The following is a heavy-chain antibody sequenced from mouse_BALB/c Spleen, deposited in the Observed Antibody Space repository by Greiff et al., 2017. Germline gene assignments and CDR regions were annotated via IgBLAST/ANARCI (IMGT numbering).Heavy chain of an antibody. J-gene: IGHJ2*01. CDR3: ARFYYDYDYFDY. CDR1: GFTFSSYA. D-gene: IGHD2-4*01. CDR2: ISSGGST. Sequence: EVQGVESGGGLVKPGGSLKLSCAASGFTFSSYAMSWVRQTPEKRLEWVASISSGGSTYYPDSVKGRFTISRDNARNILYLQMSSLRSEDTAMYYCARFYYDYDYFDYWGQGTTLTVSS. V-gene: IGHV5-6-5*01.